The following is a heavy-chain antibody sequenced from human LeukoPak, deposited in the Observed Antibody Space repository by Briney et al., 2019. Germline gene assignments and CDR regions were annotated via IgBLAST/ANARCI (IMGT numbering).Heavy chain of an antibody. CDR3: ARDGSSLYSSGCDY. CDR2: ISYDGSNK. Sequence: GGSLRLSCAASGFTFSRYAMHWVRQAPGKGLEWVAVISYDGSNKYYADSVKGRFTISRDNSKNTLYLQMNSLRAEDTAVYYCARDGSSLYSSGCDYWGQGTLVTVSS. J-gene: IGHJ4*02. CDR1: GFTFSRYA. D-gene: IGHD6-19*01. V-gene: IGHV3-30*01.